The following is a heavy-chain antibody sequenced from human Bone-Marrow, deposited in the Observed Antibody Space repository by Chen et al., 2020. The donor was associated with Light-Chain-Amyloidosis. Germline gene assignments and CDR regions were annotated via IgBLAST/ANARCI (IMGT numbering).Heavy chain of an antibody. CDR1: GFTFSDYY. CDR3: ARVMTTVTTCLDY. CDR2: ISSSGSTI. Sequence: QVQLVESGGGLVKPGGSLRLSCAASGFTFSDYYMSWTRQAPGRGLEWVSYISSSGSTIYYADSVKGRFTISRDNAKNSLYQQMNSLRAEDTAVYYCARVMTTVTTCLDYWGQGTLVTVSS. D-gene: IGHD4-17*01. J-gene: IGHJ4*02. V-gene: IGHV3-11*01.